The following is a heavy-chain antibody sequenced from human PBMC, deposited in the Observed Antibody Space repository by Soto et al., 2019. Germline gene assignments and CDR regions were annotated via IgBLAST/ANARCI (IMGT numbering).Heavy chain of an antibody. Sequence: QVQLVESGGGVVQPGESLRLSCAASEFTFSSYAXHXXXQAPGKGVEWVAVVSNGGNNKYYGXXVKGRFTISRDNAKXXXXXXXXXXXXXXYCAKXQSTDSRSYHALDVWGQGTTVTVSS. J-gene: IGHJ6*02. CDR1: EFTFSSYA. V-gene: IGHV3-30*03. CDR3: STDSRSYHALDV. D-gene: IGHD3-10*01. CDR2: VSNGGNNK.